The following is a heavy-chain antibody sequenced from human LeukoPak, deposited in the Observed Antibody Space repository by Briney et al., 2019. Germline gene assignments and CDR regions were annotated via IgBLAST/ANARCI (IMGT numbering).Heavy chain of an antibody. V-gene: IGHV4-39*07. CDR2: IDYSGST. D-gene: IGHD6-19*01. J-gene: IGHJ4*02. CDR1: GDSSSSSIYY. CDR3: AREYTLYRSGWFLDY. Sequence: PSETLSLTCAVSGDSSSSSIYYWGWIREPPGKGLEWIGSIDYSGSTYYNPSLKSRATISIDTSKNQFSLKLSSVTAADTAVCYCAREYTLYRSGWFLDYWGQGTEVTVSS.